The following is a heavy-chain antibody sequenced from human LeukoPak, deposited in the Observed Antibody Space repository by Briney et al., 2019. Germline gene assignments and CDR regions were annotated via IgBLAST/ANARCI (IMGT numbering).Heavy chain of an antibody. Sequence: KASETLSLTCTVSGGSISSYYWSWIRQPAGKGLEWIGRIYTSGSTNYNPSLKSRVTMSVDTSKNQFSLKLSSVTAADTAVYYCATDQYYYDSSGYLFDYWGQGTLVTVSS. CDR3: ATDQYYYDSSGYLFDY. CDR2: IYTSGST. CDR1: GGSISSYY. J-gene: IGHJ4*02. D-gene: IGHD3-22*01. V-gene: IGHV4-4*07.